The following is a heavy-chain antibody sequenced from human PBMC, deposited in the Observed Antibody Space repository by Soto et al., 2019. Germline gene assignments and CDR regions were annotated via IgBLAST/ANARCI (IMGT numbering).Heavy chain of an antibody. V-gene: IGHV3-23*01. J-gene: IGHJ4*02. CDR3: ARDTMPHPHC. Sequence: EVQLLESGGGLVQPGGSLRLSCAASGFTFSNYAMSWVRQAPGKGLEWVSAISSSGDSPYYADSVKGRFTVSRDHSKNTLYLKMNSLGVEDTAIYNCARDTMPHPHCWGQGTLVTVSS. CDR1: GFTFSNYA. CDR2: ISSSGDSP. D-gene: IGHD1-1*01.